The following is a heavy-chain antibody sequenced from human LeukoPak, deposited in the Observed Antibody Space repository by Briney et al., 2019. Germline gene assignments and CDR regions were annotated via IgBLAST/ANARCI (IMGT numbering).Heavy chain of an antibody. D-gene: IGHD2-2*02. CDR1: GFTFSSYS. CDR2: ISSSSSDI. Sequence: GGSLRLSCAASGFTFSSYSMNWVRQAPGKGREWVSSISSSSSDIYYADSVKGRFTISRDNAKNSLYLQMNSLRAEDTAVYYCARVYTDCDYWGQGTLVTVSS. V-gene: IGHV3-21*01. CDR3: ARVYTDCDY. J-gene: IGHJ4*02.